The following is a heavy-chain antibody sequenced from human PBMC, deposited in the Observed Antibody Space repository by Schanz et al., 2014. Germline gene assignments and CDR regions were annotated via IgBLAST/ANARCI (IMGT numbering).Heavy chain of an antibody. D-gene: IGHD3-22*01. J-gene: IGHJ2*01. Sequence: EVQLVESGGDFVQPGGSLRLSCDVSGFTFSDYSMTWVRQPPGNGLEWVSYISGNSIFTYNAKSVRGRFTISIANAKNYLSLPMNSLRDEATAIYYCARGKSSGFSYAEMAFDLWGRGTRVSVSS. CDR3: ARGKSSGFSYAEMAFDL. CDR2: ISGNSIFT. V-gene: IGHV3-48*02. CDR1: GFTFSDYS.